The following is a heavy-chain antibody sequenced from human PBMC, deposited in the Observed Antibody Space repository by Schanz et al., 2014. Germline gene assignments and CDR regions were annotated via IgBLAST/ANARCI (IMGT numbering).Heavy chain of an antibody. Sequence: EVQLLESGGGLVQPGGSLRLSCLASGFAFSSYGMNWLRQAPGKGLEWVSAISGRDGSTYYADSVRGRFTTSRDNSKNTLYLQMNSLRAEDTAVYYCANNWNLDYWGQGTLVTVSS. V-gene: IGHV3-23*01. CDR2: ISGRDGST. CDR3: ANNWNLDY. J-gene: IGHJ4*02. D-gene: IGHD1-20*01. CDR1: GFAFSSYG.